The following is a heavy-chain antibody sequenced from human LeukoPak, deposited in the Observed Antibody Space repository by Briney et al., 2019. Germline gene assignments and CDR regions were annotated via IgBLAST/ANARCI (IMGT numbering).Heavy chain of an antibody. CDR3: AKDQGASGWGAFDY. CDR1: GFTFSSYW. Sequence: PGGSLRLSCAASGFTFSSYWMSWVRQAPGKGLEWVANIKRDGSEKYYVDSVKGRFTISRDNYKTSLNLQMNSLRTEDTALYYCAKDQGASGWGAFDYWGQGTLVTVSS. V-gene: IGHV3-7*05. D-gene: IGHD6-19*01. J-gene: IGHJ4*02. CDR2: IKRDGSEK.